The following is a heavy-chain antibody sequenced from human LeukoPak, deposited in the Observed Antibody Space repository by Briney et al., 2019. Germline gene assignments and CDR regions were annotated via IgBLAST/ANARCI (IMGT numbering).Heavy chain of an antibody. CDR2: IYSGGST. CDR1: GIRVNSNY. Sequence: GGSLRLSCAASGIRVNSNYMSWVRQAPGKGLEWVSVIYSGGSTSYADSVKGRFTISRDNSKNTMYLQMNSLRAEDTAVYYCARITSPYFDDWGQGTLVTVSS. J-gene: IGHJ4*02. CDR3: ARITSPYFDD. D-gene: IGHD3-10*01. V-gene: IGHV3-53*01.